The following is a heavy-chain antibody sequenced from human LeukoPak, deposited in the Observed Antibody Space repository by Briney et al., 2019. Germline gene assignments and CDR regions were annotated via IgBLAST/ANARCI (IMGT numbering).Heavy chain of an antibody. CDR2: IIPIFGTA. Sequence: SVKVSCKASGGTFTSYGISWVRQAPGQGLEWMGGIIPIFGTANYAQKFQGRVTITTDESTSTAYMELSSLRSEDTAVYYCARDRVLWFGELLSFLAYWGQGTLVTVSS. J-gene: IGHJ4*02. CDR1: GGTFTSYG. CDR3: ARDRVLWFGELLSFLAY. V-gene: IGHV1-69*05. D-gene: IGHD3-10*01.